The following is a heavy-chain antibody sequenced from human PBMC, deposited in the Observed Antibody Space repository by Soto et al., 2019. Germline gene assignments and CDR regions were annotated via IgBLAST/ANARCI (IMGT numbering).Heavy chain of an antibody. CDR1: GFTFSNYD. J-gene: IGHJ6*02. CDR2: IGESGTPT. V-gene: IGHV3-23*01. CDR3: ARYIPGVRYYGMDV. Sequence: GGSLRLSCEASGFTFSNYDMSWVRQAPGKGLEWVSLIGESGTPTYYADSVKGRFTISRDNSGNTLFLEMYSLRAGDTAVYYCARYIPGVRYYGMDVWGQGTTVTVSS. D-gene: IGHD2-2*01.